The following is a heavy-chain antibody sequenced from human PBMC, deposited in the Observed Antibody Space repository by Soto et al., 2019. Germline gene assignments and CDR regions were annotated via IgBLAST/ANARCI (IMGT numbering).Heavy chain of an antibody. V-gene: IGHV3-33*01. D-gene: IGHD3-10*01. CDR3: ARDGCGARHAIDI. Sequence: QVQLVESGGGVVQSGRSLRLSCAASGFSFSSYGMHWVRQAPGKGLEWVAVIWYDGSNKYYAHSVKGRFTISRDNSKNTLYLLMNSLRAEDTAVYYCARDGCGARHAIDIWGQGTMVTVSS. CDR1: GFSFSSYG. J-gene: IGHJ3*02. CDR2: IWYDGSNK.